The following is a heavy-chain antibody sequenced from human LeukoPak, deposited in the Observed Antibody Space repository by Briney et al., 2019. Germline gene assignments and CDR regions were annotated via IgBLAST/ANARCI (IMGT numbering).Heavy chain of an antibody. V-gene: IGHV3-21*01. CDR3: ARLSGNYLSYYFDY. Sequence: PGGSLRLSCAASGVTFSGYSMNWVRQAPGKGLEWGSSISSISTYIYYADSVKGRFTISRDNAKNSLYLQMNSLRAEDTAVYYCARLSGNYLSYYFDYWGQGTLVTVSS. J-gene: IGHJ4*02. D-gene: IGHD1-26*01. CDR2: ISSISTYI. CDR1: GVTFSGYS.